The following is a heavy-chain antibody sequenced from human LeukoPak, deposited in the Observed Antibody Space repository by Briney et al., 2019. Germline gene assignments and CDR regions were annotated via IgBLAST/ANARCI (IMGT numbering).Heavy chain of an antibody. CDR2: MNPNSGNT. J-gene: IGHJ5*02. D-gene: IGHD2-15*01. Sequence: ASVKVSCKASGYTFTSYDINWVRQATGQGLEWMGWMNPNSGNTGYAQKFQGRVTMTRNTSISTAYMELSSLRSEDTAVYYCASVGYCSGGSCYYWFDPWGQGTLVTVSS. CDR1: GYTFTSYD. V-gene: IGHV1-8*01. CDR3: ASVGYCSGGSCYYWFDP.